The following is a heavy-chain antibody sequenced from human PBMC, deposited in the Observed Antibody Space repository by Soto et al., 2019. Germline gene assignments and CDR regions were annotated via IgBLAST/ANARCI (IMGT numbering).Heavy chain of an antibody. D-gene: IGHD1-26*01. V-gene: IGHV4-34*09. Sequence: SETLSLTCAVYGGSFSDYYWSWIRLTPGKGLEWIGEMKQSGSTDFNPSLKSRVTISIDTSKNQFSLKLSSVTAADTAVYYCARDGSGSSPDAFDIWGQGTMVTVSS. CDR2: MKQSGST. J-gene: IGHJ3*02. CDR3: ARDGSGSSPDAFDI. CDR1: GGSFSDYY.